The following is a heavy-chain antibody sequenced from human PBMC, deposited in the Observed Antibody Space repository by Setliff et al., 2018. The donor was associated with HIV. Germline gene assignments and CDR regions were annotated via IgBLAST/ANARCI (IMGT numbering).Heavy chain of an antibody. D-gene: IGHD2-2*01. J-gene: IGHJ4*02. CDR1: GYSFTGYY. V-gene: IGHV1-2*06. Sequence: ASVKVSCKASGYSFTGYYVNWVRQAPGQGLEWMGRINPKSGATNLAQKFQGRVTLTRDTSVTTVYMELSSLRSDDTAVYYCARKDGVGYCDSNSCYGIGPIDFWGQGSLITVSS. CDR3: ARKDGVGYCDSNSCYGIGPIDF. CDR2: INPKSGAT.